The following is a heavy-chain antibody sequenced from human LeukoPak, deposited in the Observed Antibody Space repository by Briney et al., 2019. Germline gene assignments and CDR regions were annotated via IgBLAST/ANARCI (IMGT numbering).Heavy chain of an antibody. D-gene: IGHD1-26*01. V-gene: IGHV3-48*03. CDR1: GFTLSSYE. Sequence: SGGSLRLSCAASGFTLSSYEMNWVRQAPGKGLEWISYISTSGTTYYADSVKGRFTISRDNAKNSLFLQLNSLRVDDTALYYCARDASGNYGQFDYWGQGTLVSVSS. CDR2: ISTSGTT. J-gene: IGHJ4*02. CDR3: ARDASGNYGQFDY.